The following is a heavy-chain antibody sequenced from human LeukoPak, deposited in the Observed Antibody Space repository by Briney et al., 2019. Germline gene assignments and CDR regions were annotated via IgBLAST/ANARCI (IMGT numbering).Heavy chain of an antibody. Sequence: ASVKVSCKASGYTSTGYYMHWVRQAPGQGLECMGWINPNSGGTNYAQKFQDRVTMTRDTSISTAYMEVNRLTSDDTAVYYCARGDMGDIYFDSWGQGTLVTVSS. V-gene: IGHV1-2*02. CDR2: INPNSGGT. CDR1: GYTSTGYY. J-gene: IGHJ4*02. CDR3: ARGDMGDIYFDS. D-gene: IGHD3-16*01.